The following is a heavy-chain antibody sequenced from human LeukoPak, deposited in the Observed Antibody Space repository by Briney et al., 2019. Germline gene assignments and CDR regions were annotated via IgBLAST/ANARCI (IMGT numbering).Heavy chain of an antibody. Sequence: GGSLRLSCAASGFTFSSYAMSWVRQAPGKGLEWVSAISGSGGSTCYADSVKGRFTISRDNSENTLYLQMNSLRAEDTAVYYCAKKIGVGATSLYFDYWGQGTLVTVSS. D-gene: IGHD1-26*01. J-gene: IGHJ4*02. V-gene: IGHV3-23*01. CDR2: ISGSGGST. CDR3: AKKIGVGATSLYFDY. CDR1: GFTFSSYA.